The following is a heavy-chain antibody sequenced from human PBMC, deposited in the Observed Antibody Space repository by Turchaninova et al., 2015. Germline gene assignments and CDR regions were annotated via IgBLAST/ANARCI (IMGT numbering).Heavy chain of an antibody. CDR3: ARDTPNYDFWSGSFDY. D-gene: IGHD3-3*01. J-gene: IGHJ4*02. CDR1: GFTFSSYE. CDR2: ISRCCSTI. Sequence: EVQLVESGGGFVRLGGSLRLSCAVSGFTFSSYEMNWVRQAPGEGLGWVSYISRCCSTIYYADSVKGRFTISRDNAKNSLYLQMNSLRAEDTAVYYCARDTPNYDFWSGSFDYWGQGTLVTVSS. V-gene: IGHV3-48*03.